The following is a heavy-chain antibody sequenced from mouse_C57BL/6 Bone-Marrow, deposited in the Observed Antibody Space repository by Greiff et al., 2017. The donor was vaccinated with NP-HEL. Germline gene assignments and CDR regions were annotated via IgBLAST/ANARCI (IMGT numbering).Heavy chain of an antibody. CDR2: IYPGSGST. D-gene: IGHD2-3*01. V-gene: IGHV1-55*01. J-gene: IGHJ1*03. CDR3: ARYYDGYYEYFDV. CDR1: GYTFTSYW. Sequence: VQLQQSGAELVKPGASVKMSCKASGYTFTSYWITWVKQRPGQGLAWIGDIYPGSGSTNYNEKFKSKATLTVDTSSSTAYMQLSSLTSEDSAVYYCARYYDGYYEYFDVWGTGTTVTVSS.